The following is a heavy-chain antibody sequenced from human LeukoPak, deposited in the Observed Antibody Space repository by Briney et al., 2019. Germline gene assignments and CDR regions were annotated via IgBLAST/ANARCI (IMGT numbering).Heavy chain of an antibody. CDR2: ISVYNGNT. CDR1: GYTFTSYG. D-gene: IGHD3-22*01. Sequence: ASVKVSFKASGYTFTSYGISWVRQAPGQGLEWMEWISVYNGNTNNAQKLQGRVTMTTDTSTSTAYMELRSLRSDDTAVYYCARVYNYYDASGYYLGNYFDHWGRGTLVTVSS. J-gene: IGHJ4*02. V-gene: IGHV1-18*01. CDR3: ARVYNYYDASGYYLGNYFDH.